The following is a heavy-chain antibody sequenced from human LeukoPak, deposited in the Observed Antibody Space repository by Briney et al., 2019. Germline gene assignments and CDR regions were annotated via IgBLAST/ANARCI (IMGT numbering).Heavy chain of an antibody. CDR2: IYSGGST. D-gene: IGHD2-8*02. CDR1: GFTVSSNC. CDR3: ASTGGGVRGMFDY. J-gene: IGHJ4*02. V-gene: IGHV3-66*02. Sequence: GGSLRLSCAASGFTVSSNCMSWVRQAPGKGLEWVSVIYSGGSTYYADSVKGRFTISRDNSKNTLYLQMNSLRAEDTAVYYCASTGGGVRGMFDYWGQGTLVTVSS.